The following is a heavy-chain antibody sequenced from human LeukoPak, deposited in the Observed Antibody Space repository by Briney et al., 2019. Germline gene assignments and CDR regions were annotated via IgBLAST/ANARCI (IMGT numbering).Heavy chain of an antibody. V-gene: IGHV4-31*03. CDR3: ARDLGYSYGCHLDC. J-gene: IGHJ4*02. CDR1: GGSISSGDYF. D-gene: IGHD5-18*01. CDR2: IYYSGTT. Sequence: PSETLSLTCTVSGGSISSGDYFWSWIRQHPGKGLEWIGYIYYSGTTYYNPSLKSRVTISLDTSKNQFSLQLTSVTAADTAVYYCARDLGYSYGCHLDCWGQGTLVTVSS.